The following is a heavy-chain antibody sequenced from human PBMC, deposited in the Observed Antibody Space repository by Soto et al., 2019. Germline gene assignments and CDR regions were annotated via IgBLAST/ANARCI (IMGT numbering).Heavy chain of an antibody. J-gene: IGHJ4*02. CDR2: ISYDGSNK. V-gene: IGHV3-30*18. D-gene: IGHD2-2*01. CDR1: GFTFSSYG. CDR3: AKERISEGRSSTSVTDY. Sequence: PGGSLRLSCAASGFTFSSYGMHWVRQAPGKGLEWVAVISYDGSNKYYADSVKGRFTISRDNSKNTLYLQMNSLRAEDTAVYYCAKERISEGRSSTSVTDYWGQGTLVTVSS.